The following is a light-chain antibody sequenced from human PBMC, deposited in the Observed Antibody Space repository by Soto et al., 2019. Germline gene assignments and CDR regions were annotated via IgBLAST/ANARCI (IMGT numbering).Light chain of an antibody. CDR2: DAS. Sequence: DIVLTQSPATLSLSPGERATLSCRASQSVDIYLAWYQQKPGQAPRLLIYDASNRATGTPARFSGSGSGTEFTLTITSLQSDDFALYFCQHYNNWPLTFGGGTKVDIK. V-gene: IGKV3-11*01. J-gene: IGKJ4*01. CDR3: QHYNNWPLT. CDR1: QSVDIY.